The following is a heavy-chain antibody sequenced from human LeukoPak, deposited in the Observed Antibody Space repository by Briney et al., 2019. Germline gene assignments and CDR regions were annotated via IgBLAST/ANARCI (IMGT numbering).Heavy chain of an antibody. D-gene: IGHD5-12*01. CDR2: IYYSGTS. CDR1: GFTFSSSW. CDR3: ARYSGVWSNYFDH. J-gene: IGHJ4*02. Sequence: LRLSCAASGFTFSSSWMHWVCQAPEKGLEWIGIIYYSGTSYYDPSLKSRVTISIDTSRNQFSLKLSSVSAADTAVYYCARYSGVWSNYFDHWGQGTLVTVSS. V-gene: IGHV4-59*05.